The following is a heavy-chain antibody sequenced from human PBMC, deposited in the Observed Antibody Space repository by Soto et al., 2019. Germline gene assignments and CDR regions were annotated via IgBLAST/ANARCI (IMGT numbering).Heavy chain of an antibody. V-gene: IGHV1-3*01. CDR3: AREKVVPADKWGWFDP. Sequence: QVQLVQSGAEVKKPGASVKVSCKASGYTFTSYAMHWVRQAPGQRLEWMGWINAGNGNTKYSQKFHGRVTITRDTTGSTAYMELSSLRSEDTGVYYCAREKVVPADKWGWFDPWGQGTLVTVSS. D-gene: IGHD2-2*01. J-gene: IGHJ5*02. CDR1: GYTFTSYA. CDR2: INAGNGNT.